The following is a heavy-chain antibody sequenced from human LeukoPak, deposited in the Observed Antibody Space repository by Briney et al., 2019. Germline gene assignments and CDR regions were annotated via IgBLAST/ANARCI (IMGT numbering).Heavy chain of an antibody. V-gene: IGHV3-7*03. CDR2: IKQDGSEK. CDR1: GFTFSSCW. CDR3: AKGYSGSSQPPSGY. J-gene: IGHJ4*02. D-gene: IGHD1-26*01. Sequence: PGGSLRLSCAASGFTFSSCWMSWVRQAPGKGLEWVANIKQDGSEKYYVDSVKGRFTISRDNAKNSLYLQMNSLRAEDTAVYYCAKGYSGSSQPPSGYWGQGTLVTVSS.